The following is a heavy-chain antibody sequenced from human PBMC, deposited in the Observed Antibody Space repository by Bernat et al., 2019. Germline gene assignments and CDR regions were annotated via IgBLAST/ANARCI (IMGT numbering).Heavy chain of an antibody. D-gene: IGHD3-16*01. CDR2: IYWDDDI. Sequence: QITLKESGPTLMEPTQTLTLTCTFSGFSLSTSGVGVGWIRQPPGEALEWVAIIYWDDDIRYSPSLNNRLTITKDTNKNQVVLTLTNVDASDTATYYCAHIMITFGGVVRGDAFDVWGPGTNVTVSS. CDR1: GFSLSTSGVG. V-gene: IGHV2-5*02. J-gene: IGHJ3*01. CDR3: AHIMITFGGVVRGDAFDV.